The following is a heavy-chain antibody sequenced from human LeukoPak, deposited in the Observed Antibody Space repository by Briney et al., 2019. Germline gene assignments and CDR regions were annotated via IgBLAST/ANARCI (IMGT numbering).Heavy chain of an antibody. Sequence: GRSLRLSCAGSGFSFSRYWMAWVRQAPGKGLEWVASINQDVSRIHYVDSVKGRFTISRDNAKNSLYLQMNSLRAEDMALYFCAKGDISSRHRGSFDYWGQGTLVTVAS. V-gene: IGHV3-7*03. D-gene: IGHD6-6*01. CDR1: GFSFSRYW. CDR2: INQDVSRI. J-gene: IGHJ4*02. CDR3: AKGDISSRHRGSFDY.